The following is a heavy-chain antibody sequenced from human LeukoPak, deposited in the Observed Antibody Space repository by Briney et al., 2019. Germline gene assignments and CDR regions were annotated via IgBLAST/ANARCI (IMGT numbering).Heavy chain of an antibody. CDR2: INHSGST. J-gene: IGHJ4*02. CDR1: GGSFSGYY. V-gene: IGHV4-34*01. Sequence: PSETLSLTCAVYGGSFSGYYWSWIRQPPGKGLEWIGEINHSGSTNYNPSLKSRVTISVDTSKNQFSLKLSSVTAADTAVYYCARTRRAAAGYVDYWGQGTLVTVSS. D-gene: IGHD6-13*01. CDR3: ARTRRAAAGYVDY.